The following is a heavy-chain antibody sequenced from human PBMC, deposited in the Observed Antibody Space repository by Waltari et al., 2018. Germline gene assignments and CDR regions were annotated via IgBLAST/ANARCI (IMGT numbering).Heavy chain of an antibody. D-gene: IGHD3-9*01. CDR1: GFSLSNARMG. Sequence: QVTLKESGPVLVKPTETLTLTCTVSGFSLSNARMGVSWIRQPPGKAREWLAHIFSNDETSYSTSLKSRLTISKDTSQSQVVLTMTNMYPVDTATYYCARIGYFDWFPWDYWGQGTLVTVSS. V-gene: IGHV2-26*01. CDR2: IFSNDET. J-gene: IGHJ4*02. CDR3: ARIGYFDWFPWDY.